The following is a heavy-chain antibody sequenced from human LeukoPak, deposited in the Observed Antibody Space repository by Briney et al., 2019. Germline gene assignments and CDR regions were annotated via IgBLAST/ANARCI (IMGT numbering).Heavy chain of an antibody. Sequence: GGSLRLSCAASGFTFSSYGMHWVRQAPGKGLEWVAVISYDGSNKYYADSVKGRFTISRDNSKNTLYLQMNSLRAEDTAVYYCAKEDGYNYPYFDYWGQGTLVTVSS. CDR2: ISYDGSNK. V-gene: IGHV3-30*18. J-gene: IGHJ4*02. CDR1: GFTFSSYG. CDR3: AKEDGYNYPYFDY. D-gene: IGHD5-24*01.